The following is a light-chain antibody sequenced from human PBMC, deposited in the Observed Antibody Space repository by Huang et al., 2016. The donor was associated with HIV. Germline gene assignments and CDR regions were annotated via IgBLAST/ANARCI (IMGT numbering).Light chain of an antibody. CDR2: GAS. J-gene: IGKJ3*01. CDR1: QSGGIY. Sequence: EIVLTQSPGPLSLSPGERSTLSCSASQSGGIYLAWYQQQPGQAPRLLIYGASTRVTGIPDRFSGGGSGTHFTLSIIRLDPEDFAVYYCQQYERPPDTFGPGTKVNIK. V-gene: IGKV3-20*01. CDR3: QQYERPPDT.